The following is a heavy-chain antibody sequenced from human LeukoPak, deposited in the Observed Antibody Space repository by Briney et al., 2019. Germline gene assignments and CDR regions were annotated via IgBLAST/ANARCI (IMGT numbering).Heavy chain of an antibody. CDR1: GGSISSSSYC. V-gene: IGHV4-39*01. Sequence: SETLSLTCTVSGGSISSSSYCWGWVRQPPGKGLEWIGSIYYSGSTYYNTSLKSRVTISVDTSKNQSSLKLSSVTAADTAVYYCARRVVEMASLDYWGQGTLVTVSS. CDR2: IYYSGST. J-gene: IGHJ4*02. CDR3: ARRVVEMASLDY. D-gene: IGHD5-24*01.